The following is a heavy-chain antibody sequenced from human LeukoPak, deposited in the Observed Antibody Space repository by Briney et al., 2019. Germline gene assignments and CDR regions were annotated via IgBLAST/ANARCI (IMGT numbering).Heavy chain of an antibody. J-gene: IGHJ4*02. CDR3: ARSPAIAVAGTNFDY. Sequence: PSETLSLTCAVYGGSFSGYYWSWIRQPPGKGLEWIGEINHSGSTDYNPSLESRVTISVDTSKNQFSLKLSSVTAADTAVYYCARSPAIAVAGTNFDYWGQGTLVTVSS. CDR2: INHSGST. V-gene: IGHV4-34*01. D-gene: IGHD6-19*01. CDR1: GGSFSGYY.